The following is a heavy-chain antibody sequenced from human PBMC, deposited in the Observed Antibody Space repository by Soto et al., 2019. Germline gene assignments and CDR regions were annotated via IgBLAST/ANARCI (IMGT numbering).Heavy chain of an antibody. J-gene: IGHJ6*02. Sequence: ASVKVSCKASGYTFTSYGISWVRQDPGQGRQWMGWISAYHGNTNYAQKLQGRVTMTTDTSTSTAYMELRSLRCDDTAGYYCARVLGPRINGPTGYYYYSYGMDAWGQGTSAPVSS. D-gene: IGHD1-7*01. CDR1: GYTFTSYG. CDR3: ARVLGPRINGPTGYYYYSYGMDA. CDR2: ISAYHGNT. V-gene: IGHV1-18*01.